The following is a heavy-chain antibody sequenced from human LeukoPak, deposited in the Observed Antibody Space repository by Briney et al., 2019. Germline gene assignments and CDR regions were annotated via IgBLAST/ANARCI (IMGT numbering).Heavy chain of an antibody. V-gene: IGHV3-9*01. D-gene: IGHD3-3*01. CDR1: GFTFDDYA. CDR3: ASRLSGYYNY. CDR2: ISWNSGSI. Sequence: GGSLRLSCAASGFTFDDYAMHWVRQAPGKGLEWVSGISWNSGSIGYADSVKGRFTISRDNAKNSLYLQMNSLRAEDTGVYYCASRLSGYYNYWGQGTLVTVSS. J-gene: IGHJ4*02.